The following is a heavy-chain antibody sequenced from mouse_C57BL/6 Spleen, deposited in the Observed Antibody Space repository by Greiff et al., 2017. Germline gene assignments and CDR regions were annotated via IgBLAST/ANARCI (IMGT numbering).Heavy chain of an antibody. CDR2: IDPATGNT. D-gene: IGHD1-1*01. Sequence: VQLQQSVAELVRPGASVKLSCTASGFNIKNTYMHWVKQRPEQGLEWIGRIDPATGNTKYATKFQGTATITAATSSNPAYLRLSSLTSEDTAIYYCANFPDYYGRGGLFFAYWGQGTTLTVSS. V-gene: IGHV14-3*01. CDR1: GFNIKNTY. J-gene: IGHJ2*01. CDR3: ANFPDYYGRGGLFFAY.